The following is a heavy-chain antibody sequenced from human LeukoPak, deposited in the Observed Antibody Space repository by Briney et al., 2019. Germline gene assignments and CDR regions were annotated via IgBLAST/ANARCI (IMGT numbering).Heavy chain of an antibody. Sequence: GGSLRLSCAASGFTFSSYAMSWVRQAPGKGLEWFSAISGSGGSTYYADSVKGRFTISRDNSKNTLYLQMNSLRAEDTAVYYCARSQQLVPNYYGMDVWGQGTTVTVSS. CDR1: GFTFSSYA. V-gene: IGHV3-23*01. D-gene: IGHD6-13*01. CDR3: ARSQQLVPNYYGMDV. J-gene: IGHJ6*02. CDR2: ISGSGGST.